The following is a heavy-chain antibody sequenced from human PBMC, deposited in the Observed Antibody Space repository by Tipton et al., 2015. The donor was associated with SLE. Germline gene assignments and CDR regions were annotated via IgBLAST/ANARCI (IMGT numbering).Heavy chain of an antibody. V-gene: IGHV3-9*01. J-gene: IGHJ3*02. D-gene: IGHD2-2*01. Sequence: SLRLSCAASGFTFDIYAMHWVRQAPGKGLEWVSGISWNGDDIGYADSVKGRFTISRDNTKNSLYLRMNSLRAEDTAVYYCARAMDYRLPNYPEDAFDIWGQGTMVTVSS. CDR2: ISWNGDDI. CDR1: GFTFDIYA. CDR3: ARAMDYRLPNYPEDAFDI.